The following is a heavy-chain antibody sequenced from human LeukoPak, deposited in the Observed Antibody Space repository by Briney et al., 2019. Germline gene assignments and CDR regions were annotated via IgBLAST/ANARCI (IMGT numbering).Heavy chain of an antibody. J-gene: IGHJ6*02. D-gene: IGHD3-22*01. CDR1: GYSFTSYW. CDR2: IYPGDSEP. Sequence: GESLKISCQGSGYSFTSYWIGWVRQMPGKGLEWMGIIYPGDSEPRYSPSFQGQVIISADKSITTVYLQWSSLKASDTAMYYCARLDTSGYYYYGMDVWGQGTTVTVSS. V-gene: IGHV5-51*01. CDR3: ARLDTSGYYYYGMDV.